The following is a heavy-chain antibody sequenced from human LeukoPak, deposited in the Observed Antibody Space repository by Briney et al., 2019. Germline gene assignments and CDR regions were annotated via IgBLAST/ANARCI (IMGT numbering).Heavy chain of an antibody. Sequence: GGSLRLSCAASGFTFSSYAMSWVRQAPGKGLEWVSAISGSGGSTYYADSVKGRFTISRDNSKNTLYLQMNSLRAEDTAVYYCAKDQGGIAARSSKFGMDVWGQGTTVTVSS. CDR1: GFTFSSYA. CDR3: AKDQGGIAARSSKFGMDV. J-gene: IGHJ6*02. V-gene: IGHV3-23*01. CDR2: ISGSGGST. D-gene: IGHD6-6*01.